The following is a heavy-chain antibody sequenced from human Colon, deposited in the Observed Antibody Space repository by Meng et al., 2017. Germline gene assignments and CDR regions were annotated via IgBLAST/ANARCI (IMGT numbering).Heavy chain of an antibody. CDR2: ARIDYANT. J-gene: IGHJ4*02. V-gene: IGHV4-61*08. CDR1: GASVRSPDHQ. CDR3: ARDYWGSLDF. Sequence: QVRLQEWGPGLVRPSETLSRLCAVSGASVRSPDHQWGWVRQHPGKGLEWIGYARIDYANTNYNPSLKSRVNVSLDTSKNQFSLNVRSVTAADTAVYYCARDYWGSLDFWGQGILVTVSS. D-gene: IGHD3-16*01.